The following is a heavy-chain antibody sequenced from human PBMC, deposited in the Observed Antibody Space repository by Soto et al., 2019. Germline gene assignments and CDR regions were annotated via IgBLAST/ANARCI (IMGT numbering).Heavy chain of an antibody. CDR3: ARDPGVGYSGYDKRYYYYYGMDV. J-gene: IGHJ6*02. CDR1: GFTFSSYW. D-gene: IGHD5-12*01. V-gene: IGHV3-7*05. Sequence: GGSLRLSCAASGFTFSSYWMSWVRQAPGKGLEWVANIKQDGSEKYYVDSVKGRFTISRDNAKNSLYLQMNSLRAEDTAVYYCARDPGVGYSGYDKRYYYYYGMDVWGQGTTVTVSS. CDR2: IKQDGSEK.